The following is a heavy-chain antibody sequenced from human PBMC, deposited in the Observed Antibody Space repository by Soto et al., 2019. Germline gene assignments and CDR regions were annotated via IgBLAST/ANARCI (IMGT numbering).Heavy chain of an antibody. Sequence: ASVKVSCKASGYTFTSYGISWVRQAPGQGLEWMGWISAYNGNTNYAQKLQGRVTMTTDTSTSTAYVELRSLRSDDTAVYYCARDESDILTGYFDYWGQGTLVTVSS. D-gene: IGHD3-9*01. V-gene: IGHV1-18*01. J-gene: IGHJ4*02. CDR1: GYTFTSYG. CDR2: ISAYNGNT. CDR3: ARDESDILTGYFDY.